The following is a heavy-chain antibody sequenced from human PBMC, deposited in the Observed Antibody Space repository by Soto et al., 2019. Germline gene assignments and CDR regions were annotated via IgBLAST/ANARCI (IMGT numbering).Heavy chain of an antibody. J-gene: IGHJ5*02. CDR1: GYSFTNND. D-gene: IGHD3-10*01. Sequence: ASVKVSCKASGYSFTNNDVSWVRQATGQGLEWMGWMNPGSGDTGYAQKFQGRVTMTRDISIATAYMELSSLRSDDTAIYYCARMETCRSVNWCDTWGQGTRVTVSS. V-gene: IGHV1-8*01. CDR2: MNPGSGDT. CDR3: ARMETCRSVNWCDT.